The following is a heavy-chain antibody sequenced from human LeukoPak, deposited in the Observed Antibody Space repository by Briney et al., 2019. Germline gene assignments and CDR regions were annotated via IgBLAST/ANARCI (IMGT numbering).Heavy chain of an antibody. Sequence: GGSLRLSCAASGFTFSSYGMHWVRQAPGKGLEWVAFIRYDGSNKYYADSVKGRFTISRDNSKNTLYLQMNSLRAEDTAVYYCAKGGGSYYIPFDYWGQGTLVTVSS. CDR2: IRYDGSNK. J-gene: IGHJ4*02. CDR1: GFTFSSYG. CDR3: AKGGGSYYIPFDY. V-gene: IGHV3-30*02. D-gene: IGHD1-26*01.